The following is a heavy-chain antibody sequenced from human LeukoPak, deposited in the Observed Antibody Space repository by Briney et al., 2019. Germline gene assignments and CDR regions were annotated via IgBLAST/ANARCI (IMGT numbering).Heavy chain of an antibody. Sequence: PSQTLSLTCAISGDSVSSNNADWNWIRQSPSRGLEWLGRTYYRSKWYNDYAVSVKSRVAIIPDTSKNQFSLQLNSVTPEDTAVYYCARSQAAVNCWGQGTLVTV. CDR3: ARSQAAVNC. D-gene: IGHD6-25*01. CDR2: TYYRSKWYN. CDR1: GDSVSSNNAD. V-gene: IGHV6-1*01. J-gene: IGHJ4*02.